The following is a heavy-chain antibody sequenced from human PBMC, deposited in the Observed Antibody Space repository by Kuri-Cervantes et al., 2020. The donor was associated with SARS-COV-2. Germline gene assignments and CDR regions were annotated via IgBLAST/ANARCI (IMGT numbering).Heavy chain of an antibody. V-gene: IGHV1-18*01. CDR1: GYSFTNYG. CDR2: ISAYDGDT. J-gene: IGHJ4*02. CDR3: ARATRGGYFDY. D-gene: IGHD3-10*01. Sequence: ASVKVSCKASGYSFTNYGISWVRQAPGQGLEWMGWISAYDGDTNYAQKLQGRVTMTTDTSTSTAYMELRSLRSDDTAVYYCARATRGGYFDYWGQGTLVTVSS.